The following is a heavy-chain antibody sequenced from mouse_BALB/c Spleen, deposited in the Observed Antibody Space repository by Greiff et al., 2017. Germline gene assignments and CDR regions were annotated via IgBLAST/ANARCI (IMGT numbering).Heavy chain of an antibody. CDR3: ARVWGRYGNYFDY. V-gene: IGHV3-6*02. CDR1: GYSITSGYY. J-gene: IGHJ2*01. Sequence: EVQLQESGPGLVKPSQSLSLTCSVTGYSITSGYYWNWIRQFPGNKLEWMGYISYDGSNNYNPSLKNRISITRDTSKNQFFLKLNSVTTEDTATYYCARVWGRYGNYFDYWGQGTTLTVSS. D-gene: IGHD2-1*01. CDR2: ISYDGSN.